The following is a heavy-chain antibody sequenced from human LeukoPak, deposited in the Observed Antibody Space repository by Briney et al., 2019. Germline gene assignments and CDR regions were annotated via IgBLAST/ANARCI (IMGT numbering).Heavy chain of an antibody. J-gene: IGHJ4*02. CDR3: ATALDIVATPGNY. V-gene: IGHV1-24*01. Sequence: ASVKVSCKVSGYTLTELSMHWVRQAPGKGLEWMGGFDPEDGETIYAQKFQGRVTMTEDTSTDTAYTELSSLRSEDTAVYYCATALDIVATPGNYWGQGTLVTVSS. D-gene: IGHD5-12*01. CDR2: FDPEDGET. CDR1: GYTLTELS.